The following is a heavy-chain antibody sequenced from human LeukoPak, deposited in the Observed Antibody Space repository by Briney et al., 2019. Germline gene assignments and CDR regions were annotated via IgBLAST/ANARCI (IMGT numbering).Heavy chain of an antibody. CDR3: AREGLGELTLDY. D-gene: IGHD3-16*01. CDR1: GYSFVSYG. Sequence: GASVKVSCKTSGYSFVSYGVSWVRQAPGQGLEWMGWISGDNGNTNYAQKFQDRVTMTTDTSTSTAYMELRNLRSDDTAVYYCAREGLGELTLDYWGQGTLVTVSS. J-gene: IGHJ4*02. CDR2: ISGDNGNT. V-gene: IGHV1-18*01.